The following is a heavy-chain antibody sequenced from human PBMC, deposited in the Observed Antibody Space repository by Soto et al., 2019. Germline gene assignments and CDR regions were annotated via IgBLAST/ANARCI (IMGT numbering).Heavy chain of an antibody. V-gene: IGHV4-34*01. J-gene: IGHJ5*02. CDR3: ARSRGQYGGNYRFAP. CDR2: INDSGST. D-gene: IGHD4-4*01. Sequence: PSETLSLTCAVYGGSVRGSYWSWIRQPPGKGLEWIGEINDSGSTKYNPSLKSRVTISVDTSKNQFSLNLSSVTAADTAVYYCARSRGQYGGNYRFAPWGQGTLVIVSS. CDR1: GGSVRGSY.